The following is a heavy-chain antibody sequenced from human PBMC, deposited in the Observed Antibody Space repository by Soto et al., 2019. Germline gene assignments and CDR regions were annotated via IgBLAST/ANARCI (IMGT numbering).Heavy chain of an antibody. CDR1: AYSFTNND. D-gene: IGHD3-16*01. CDR3: ARMETFGSLNWFDP. V-gene: IGHV1-8*01. CDR2: MNPGSGDT. Sequence: ASVKVSCKASAYSFTNNDVSWLRQAIGQGLEWMGWMNPGSGDTEYAQKFQGRVTMTRDISIATADVELSSLRSDDTAIYYCARMETFGSLNWFDPWGQGTLVTVSS. J-gene: IGHJ5*02.